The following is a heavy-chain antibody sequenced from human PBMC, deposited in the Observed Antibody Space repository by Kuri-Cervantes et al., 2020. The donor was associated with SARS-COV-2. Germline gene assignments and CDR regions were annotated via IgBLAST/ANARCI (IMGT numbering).Heavy chain of an antibody. Sequence: GESLKISCAASGFTFSSYWMGWVRQAPGKGLEWVANIKQDGSEKYYVDSVKGRFTISRDNAKNSLYLQMNSLRAEDTAVYYCARDYYDSSGYSSFDYWGQGTLVTVSS. CDR3: ARDYYDSSGYSSFDY. CDR1: GFTFSSYW. J-gene: IGHJ4*02. V-gene: IGHV3-7*05. D-gene: IGHD3-22*01. CDR2: IKQDGSEK.